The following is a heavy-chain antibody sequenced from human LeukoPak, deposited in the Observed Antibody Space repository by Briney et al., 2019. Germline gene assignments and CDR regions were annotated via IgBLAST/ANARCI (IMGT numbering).Heavy chain of an antibody. Sequence: ASVKVSCKASGYTFTSYGITWVRQAPGQGLEWMGWISVYNGNTNYAQKFQGRVTITADKSTSTAYMELSSLRSEDTAVYYCARRLDPWGQGTLVTVSS. CDR1: GYTFTSYG. CDR3: ARRLDP. CDR2: ISVYNGNT. J-gene: IGHJ5*02. V-gene: IGHV1-18*01.